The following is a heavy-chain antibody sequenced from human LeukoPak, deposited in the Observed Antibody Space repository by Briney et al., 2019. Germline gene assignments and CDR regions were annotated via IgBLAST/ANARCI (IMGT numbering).Heavy chain of an antibody. D-gene: IGHD2-2*01. CDR1: KFTFSFYA. Sequence: PGGSLRLSCAASKFTFSFYAMSWVRQAPGRGLEWVSTISGSGANTYYADSVKGRFTISRDNSKNTLYLQMNSLRAEDTAAYYCAKGLVPAAMGEFDYWGQGTQVTVSS. V-gene: IGHV3-23*01. CDR2: ISGSGANT. CDR3: AKGLVPAAMGEFDY. J-gene: IGHJ4*02.